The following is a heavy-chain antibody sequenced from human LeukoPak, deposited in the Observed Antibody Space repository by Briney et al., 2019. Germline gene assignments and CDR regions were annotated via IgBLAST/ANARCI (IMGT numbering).Heavy chain of an antibody. D-gene: IGHD6-13*01. Sequence: PGGSLRLSCAASGFTFSSYGMHWVRQAPGKGLEWVAVIWYDGSNKYYADSVKGRFTISRDNSKNTLYLQMNSLRAEDTAVYYCARGRDGVYDFDYWGQGTLVTVSS. CDR2: IWYDGSNK. V-gene: IGHV3-33*01. CDR1: GFTFSSYG. J-gene: IGHJ4*02. CDR3: ARGRDGVYDFDY.